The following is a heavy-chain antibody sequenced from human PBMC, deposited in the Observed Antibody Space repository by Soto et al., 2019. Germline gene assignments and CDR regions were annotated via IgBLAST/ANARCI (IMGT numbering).Heavy chain of an antibody. CDR2: IYYSGST. Sequence: SETLSLTCTVSGGSISSSSYYWGWIRQPPGKGLEWIGSIYYSGSTYYNPSLKSRVTISVDTSKNQFSLKLSSVTAADTAVYYCARGSATLYSSSWYPLPDYFDYWGQGTLVTVSS. CDR1: GGSISSSSYY. CDR3: ARGSATLYSSSWYPLPDYFDY. D-gene: IGHD6-13*01. V-gene: IGHV4-39*01. J-gene: IGHJ4*02.